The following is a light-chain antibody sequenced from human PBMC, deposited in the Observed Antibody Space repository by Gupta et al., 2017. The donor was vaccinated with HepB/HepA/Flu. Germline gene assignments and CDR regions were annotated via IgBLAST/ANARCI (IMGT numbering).Light chain of an antibody. CDR3: QTWGTGGV. J-gene: IGLJ2*01. Sequence: QLVLTQSPSASASLGASVKLTCTLSSGHSSYAIAWHQQQPEKGPRYLMKLNSDGSHSKGDGIPDRFSGSSSGAERYLTISSRQSEDEADYYWQTWGTGGVFGGGTKLTVL. CDR1: SGHSSYA. V-gene: IGLV4-69*01. CDR2: LNSDGSH.